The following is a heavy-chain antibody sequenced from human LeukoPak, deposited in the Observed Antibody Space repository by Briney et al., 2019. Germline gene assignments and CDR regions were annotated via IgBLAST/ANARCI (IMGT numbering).Heavy chain of an antibody. V-gene: IGHV3-21*01. CDR2: ISSSSSYI. Sequence: PGGSLRLSCAASGFTFSSYSMNWVRQAPGKGLEWVSSISSSSSYIYYADSVKGRFTISRDNAKNSLYLQMNSLRAEDTAVYYCARGLRSGDSYYFDYWGQGTLVTVSS. D-gene: IGHD2-15*01. CDR1: GFTFSSYS. CDR3: ARGLRSGDSYYFDY. J-gene: IGHJ4*02.